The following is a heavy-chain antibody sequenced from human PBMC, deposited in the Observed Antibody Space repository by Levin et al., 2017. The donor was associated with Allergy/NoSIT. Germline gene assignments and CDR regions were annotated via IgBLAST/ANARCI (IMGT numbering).Heavy chain of an antibody. CDR2: ISSSSGYI. CDR1: GFTFSSYS. Sequence: LGESLKISCAASGFTFSSYSMNWVRQAPGKGLEWVSSISSSSGYIYYADSVKGRFTISRDNAKNSLYLQMNSLRAEDTAVYYCARAVGHSSGSYDYMDGWGNGTTDTV. CDR3: ARAVGHSSGSYDYMDG. J-gene: IGHJ6*03. V-gene: IGHV3-21*01. D-gene: IGHD6-19*01.